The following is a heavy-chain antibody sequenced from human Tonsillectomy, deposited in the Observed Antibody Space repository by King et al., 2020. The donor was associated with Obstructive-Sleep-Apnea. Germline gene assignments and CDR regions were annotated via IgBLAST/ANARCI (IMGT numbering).Heavy chain of an antibody. CDR1: GGSISSSSYY. CDR2: IYYIGST. CDR3: ARDRNDILTGYEVKDY. V-gene: IGHV4-39*07. D-gene: IGHD3-9*01. Sequence: QLQESGPGLVKPSETLSLTCTVSGGSISSSSYYLGWIRQPPGKGLEWIGRIYYIGSTYYNPSLKSRVTISVDTSKNQFSLKLSSVTAADTAVYYCARDRNDILTGYEVKDYWGQGTLVTVSS. J-gene: IGHJ4*02.